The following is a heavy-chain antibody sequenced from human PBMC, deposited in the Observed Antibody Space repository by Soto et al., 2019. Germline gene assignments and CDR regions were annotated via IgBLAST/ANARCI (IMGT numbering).Heavy chain of an antibody. CDR1: GGTFSTYT. CDR2: IIPIIGII. CDR3: AGDPDSHYNDSHASSYP. Sequence: SGKVSWKASGGTFSTYTIAWVRQAPGQGLEWMGRIIPIIGIINYAQKFQGRVTISADKFTGTAYMELTGLRSDDTAVYYCAGDPDSHYNDSHASSYPWGQGTLVTV. D-gene: IGHD4-4*01. J-gene: IGHJ5*02. V-gene: IGHV1-69*04.